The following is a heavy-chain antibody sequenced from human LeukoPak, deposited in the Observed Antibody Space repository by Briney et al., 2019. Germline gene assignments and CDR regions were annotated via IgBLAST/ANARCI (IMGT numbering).Heavy chain of an antibody. V-gene: IGHV1-69*05. J-gene: IGHJ4*02. Sequence: SVKVSCKASGGTFSSYAIGWVRQAPGQGLEWMGRIIPIFGTANYAQKFQGRVTITTDESTSTAYMELSSLRSEDTAVYYCARDPFPGQWLVLGYFDYWGQGTLVTVSS. D-gene: IGHD6-19*01. CDR1: GGTFSSYA. CDR3: ARDPFPGQWLVLGYFDY. CDR2: IIPIFGTA.